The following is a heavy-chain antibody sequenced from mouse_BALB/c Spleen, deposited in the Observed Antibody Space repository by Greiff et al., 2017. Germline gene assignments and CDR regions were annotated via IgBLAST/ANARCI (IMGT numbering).Heavy chain of an antibody. CDR1: GFTFSSYA. V-gene: IGHV5-9-4*01. D-gene: IGHD4-1*01. Sequence: EVKVVESGGGLVKPGGSLKLSCAASGFTFSSYAMSWVRQSPEKRLEWVAEISSGGSYTYYPDTVTGRFTISRDNAKNTLYLEMSSLRSEDTAMYYCARSLTGFYAMDYWGQGTSVTVSS. CDR3: ARSLTGFYAMDY. CDR2: ISSGGSYT. J-gene: IGHJ4*01.